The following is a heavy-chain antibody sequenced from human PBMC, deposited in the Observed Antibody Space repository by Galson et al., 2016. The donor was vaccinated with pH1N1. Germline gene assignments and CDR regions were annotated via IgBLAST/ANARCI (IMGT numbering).Heavy chain of an antibody. CDR1: GLVFRAYS. V-gene: IGHV3-30-3*01. CDR3: ARGPKSSSGWNFYYYGMDV. J-gene: IGHJ6*01. D-gene: IGHD6-19*01. CDR2: LSYDETKE. Sequence: SLRLSCAASGLVFRAYSMRWVRQAPGKGLEWVAVLSYDETKEYYGDSVKGRFTISRDISKNTLYLQMSRLRPDDTAVYYCARGPKSSSGWNFYYYGMDVWGQGTTVTVSA.